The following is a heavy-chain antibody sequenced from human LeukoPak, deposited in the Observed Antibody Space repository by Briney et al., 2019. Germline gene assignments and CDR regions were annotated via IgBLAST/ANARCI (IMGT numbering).Heavy chain of an antibody. CDR3: ARHDRGSGWYSGNHNFDY. CDR1: GGSISSYY. V-gene: IGHV4-59*08. CDR2: IYYSRST. J-gene: IGHJ4*02. Sequence: SETLSLTCTVSGGSISSYYWSWLRQPPGKGLEGIGYIYYSRSTNYNPSLKSRVTISVDPSKNPFSLKLSSVTAAGTAVYYCARHDRGSGWYSGNHNFDYWGQGTLVTVSS. D-gene: IGHD6-19*01.